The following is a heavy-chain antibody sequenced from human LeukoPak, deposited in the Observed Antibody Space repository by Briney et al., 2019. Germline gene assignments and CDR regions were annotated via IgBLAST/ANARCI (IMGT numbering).Heavy chain of an antibody. Sequence: SETLSLTCTVSGGSISSYYWSWIRQPPGKGLEWIGYIYYSGSTNYNPSLKSRVTISVDTSKNQFSLKLSSVTAADTAVYYCARANPVLMVSKYFQHWGQGTLVTVSS. D-gene: IGHD2-8*01. CDR2: IYYSGST. CDR1: GGSISSYY. CDR3: ARANPVLMVSKYFQH. V-gene: IGHV4-59*01. J-gene: IGHJ1*01.